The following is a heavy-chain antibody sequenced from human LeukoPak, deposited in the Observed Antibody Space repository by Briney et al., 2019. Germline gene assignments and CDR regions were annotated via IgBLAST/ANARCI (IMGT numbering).Heavy chain of an antibody. CDR3: ARDRGYGSGSYYYDY. D-gene: IGHD3-10*01. CDR1: GGSINSGGYY. V-gene: IGHV4-31*03. J-gene: IGHJ4*02. CDR2: IYYSGST. Sequence: SEALSLTCTVSGGSINSGGYYWSWIRQHPGKGLEWIGYIYYSGSTYYDPSLKSRVTISIDTSKNQFSLKLSSVTAADTAVYYCARDRGYGSGSYYYDYWGQGTLVTVSS.